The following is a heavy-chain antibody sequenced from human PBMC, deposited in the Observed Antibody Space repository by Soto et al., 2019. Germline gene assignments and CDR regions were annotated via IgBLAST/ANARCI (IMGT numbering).Heavy chain of an antibody. J-gene: IGHJ6*02. Sequence: SETLSLTCTVSGGSISSSSYYWGWIRQPPGKGLEWIGSIYYSGSTYYNPSLKSRVTISVDTSKNQFSLKLSSVTAADTAVYYCARQGTVPALQYYYYYYGMDVWGQGTTVTVSS. CDR2: IYYSGST. CDR1: GGSISSSSYY. D-gene: IGHD4-17*01. V-gene: IGHV4-39*01. CDR3: ARQGTVPALQYYYYYYGMDV.